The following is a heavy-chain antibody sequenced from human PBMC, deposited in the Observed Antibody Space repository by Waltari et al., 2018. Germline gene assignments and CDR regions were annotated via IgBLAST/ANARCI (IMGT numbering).Heavy chain of an antibody. J-gene: IGHJ2*01. CDR2: NIPILGTA. V-gene: IGHV1-69*01. CDR3: ATAYCGGDCYLWYFDL. D-gene: IGHD2-21*01. Sequence: QVQLVQSGAQVKKPGPSVTVSCQASGGTFSTYALRRVRPAPGQGLGRMGGNIPILGTANYAQKFQGRVTITADESTSTAYMELSSLRSEDTAVYYCATAYCGGDCYLWYFDLWGRGTLVTVSS. CDR1: GGTFSTYA.